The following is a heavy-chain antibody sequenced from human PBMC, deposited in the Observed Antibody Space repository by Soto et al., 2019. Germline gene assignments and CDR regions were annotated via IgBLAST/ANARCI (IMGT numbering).Heavy chain of an antibody. J-gene: IGHJ6*02. V-gene: IGHV3-53*02. D-gene: IGHD6-13*01. CDR1: GFTVSSNY. CDR2: IYSGGST. CDR3: ARDGDLGAAAETYYYYGMDV. Sequence: EVQLVETGGGLIQPGGSLRLSCAASGFTVSSNYMSWVRQAPGKGLEWVSVIYSGGSTYYADSVKGRFTIPSDSSKNTVYIQMNSLRAEDTAVYYCARDGDLGAAAETYYYYGMDVWGQGTTVTVSS.